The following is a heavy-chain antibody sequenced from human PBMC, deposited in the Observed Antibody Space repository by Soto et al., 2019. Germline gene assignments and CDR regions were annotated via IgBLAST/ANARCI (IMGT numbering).Heavy chain of an antibody. CDR1: GYSFTSYT. D-gene: IGHD4-17*01. V-gene: IGHV1-3*04. CDR2: INTGNDNT. Sequence: ASLKVSCKTSGYSFTSYTIHWVRQAPGQRLEWMGWINTGNDNTKYSQKFQGRVTITRDTSASTAYMEVSSLTSEDTAVYYCARGYDSGESVDSWGQGTLVTVSS. CDR3: ARGYDSGESVDS. J-gene: IGHJ4*02.